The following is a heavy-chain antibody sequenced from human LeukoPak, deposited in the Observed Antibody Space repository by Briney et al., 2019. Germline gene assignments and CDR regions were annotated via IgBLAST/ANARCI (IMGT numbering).Heavy chain of an antibody. CDR3: ARKKQHYDALDI. CDR2: IFYSGST. CDR1: GGSISTSNYY. D-gene: IGHD1/OR15-1a*01. Sequence: SETLSLTCTVSGGSISTSNYYWGWIRQPPGKGLEWIGNIFYSGSTYYSPSLKSRVTISLDTSRNQFSLNLTSVTAADAAMYFCARKKQHYDALDIWGQGTMVTVSS. V-gene: IGHV4-39*07. J-gene: IGHJ3*02.